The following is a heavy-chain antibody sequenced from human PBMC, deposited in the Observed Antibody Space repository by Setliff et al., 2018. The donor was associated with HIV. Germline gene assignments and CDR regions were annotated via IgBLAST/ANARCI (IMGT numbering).Heavy chain of an antibody. CDR3: ARGGLGVVGAIDY. CDR2: IIHSGGT. V-gene: IGHV4-34*01. Sequence: SETLSLTCAVYGGSFSGYYWTRIRQPPGRGLEWIGEIIHSGGTNYNRSLKSRVTISVDTSKNQFSLNLSSVTAADTAVCYCARGGLGVVGAIDYWSQGTLVTVSS. CDR1: GGSFSGYY. D-gene: IGHD2-15*01. J-gene: IGHJ4*02.